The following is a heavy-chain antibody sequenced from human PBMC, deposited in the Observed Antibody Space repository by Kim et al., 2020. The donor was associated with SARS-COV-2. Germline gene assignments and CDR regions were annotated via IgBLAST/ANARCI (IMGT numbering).Heavy chain of an antibody. V-gene: IGHV1-2*02. J-gene: IGHJ3*01. CDR2: T. Sequence: TKYAERVQGRVTRTRDTSISTVYMELSRLKSDDTAVYYCARGANTLSAFDLWGQGTMVTVSS. CDR3: ARGANTLSAFDL.